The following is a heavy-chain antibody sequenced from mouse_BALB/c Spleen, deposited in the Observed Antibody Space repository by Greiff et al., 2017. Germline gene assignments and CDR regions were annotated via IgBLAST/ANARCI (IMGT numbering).Heavy chain of an antibody. CDR3: AKVMYGNNAMDY. J-gene: IGHJ4*01. V-gene: IGHV2-5-1*01. CDR1: GFSLTSYG. D-gene: IGHD2-10*02. Sequence: QVQLQQSGPSLVQPSQSLSITCTASGFSLTSYGVHWVRQSPGKGLEWLGVIWRGGSTDYNAAFMSRLSITKDNSKSQVFFKMNSLQADDTAIYYCAKVMYGNNAMDYWGQGTSVTVSS. CDR2: IWRGGST.